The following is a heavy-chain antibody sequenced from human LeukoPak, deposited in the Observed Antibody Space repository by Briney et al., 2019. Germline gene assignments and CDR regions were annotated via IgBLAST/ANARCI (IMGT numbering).Heavy chain of an antibody. D-gene: IGHD7-27*01. J-gene: IGHJ4*02. CDR1: GFTFSSYG. V-gene: IGHV3-33*01. CDR2: IWYDGSNK. CDR3: ARANWGRDDFDY. Sequence: GGSLRLSCAASGFTFSSYGMRWVRQAPGKGLEWVAVIWYDGSNKYYADSVKGRFTISRDNSKNTLYLQMNSLRAEDTAVYYCARANWGRDDFDYWGQGTLVTVSS.